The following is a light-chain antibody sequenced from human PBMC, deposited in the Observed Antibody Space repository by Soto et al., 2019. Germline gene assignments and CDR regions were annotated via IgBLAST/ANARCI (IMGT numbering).Light chain of an antibody. V-gene: IGLV1-44*01. CDR3: AAWDATLNGL. CDR2: SNN. Sequence: QSVLTQPPSAAGTPGQRVTISCSGSSSNIGSNTVNWYQQVPGTAPKLLIYSNNQRPSGVPDRFSRSKSGTSASLAISGLQSDDEDDYYCAAWDATLNGLFGGGTKLTVL. CDR1: SSNIGSNT. J-gene: IGLJ2*01.